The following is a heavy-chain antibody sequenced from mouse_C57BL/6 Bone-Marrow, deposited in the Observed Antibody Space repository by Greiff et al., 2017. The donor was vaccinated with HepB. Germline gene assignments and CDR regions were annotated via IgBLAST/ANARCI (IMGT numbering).Heavy chain of an antibody. D-gene: IGHD4-1*01. CDR1: GYAFSSSW. CDR3: AREVTGSIFDY. CDR2: IYPGDGDT. Sequence: VQLQQSGPELVKPGASVKISCKASGYAFSSSWMNWVKQRPGKGLEWIRRIYPGDGDTNYNGKFKGKATLTADKSSSTAYMQLSSLTSEDSAVYFCAREVTGSIFDYWGQGTTLTVSS. V-gene: IGHV1-82*01. J-gene: IGHJ2*01.